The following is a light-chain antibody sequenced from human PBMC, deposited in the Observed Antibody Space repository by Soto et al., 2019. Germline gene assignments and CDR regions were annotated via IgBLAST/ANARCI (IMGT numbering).Light chain of an antibody. CDR1: QSVSSSY. CDR3: QQYGSSSWT. J-gene: IGKJ1*01. CDR2: GTS. Sequence: EIVLTQSPGTLSLSLGERATLSCRASQSVSSSYLAWYQQKPGQAPRLLIYGTSSRATAIPDRFSGSGSGTDFTLTISRLEPEDFAVYYCQQYGSSSWTFGPGTKV. V-gene: IGKV3-20*01.